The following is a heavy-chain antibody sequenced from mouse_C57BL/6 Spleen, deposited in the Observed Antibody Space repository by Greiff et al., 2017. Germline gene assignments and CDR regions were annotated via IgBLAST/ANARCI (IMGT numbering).Heavy chain of an antibody. CDR1: GFTFSDYG. V-gene: IGHV5-17*01. D-gene: IGHD2-4*01. J-gene: IGHJ3*01. CDR3: ARYDYDENAY. CDR2: SSSGSSTI. Sequence: EVKLVESGGGLVKPGGSLKLSCAASGFTFSDYGMHWVRQAPEKGLEWVAYSSSGSSTIYYADTVKGRFTISRDNAKNTLFLQMTSLRSEDTAMYYCARYDYDENAYWGQGTLVTVSA.